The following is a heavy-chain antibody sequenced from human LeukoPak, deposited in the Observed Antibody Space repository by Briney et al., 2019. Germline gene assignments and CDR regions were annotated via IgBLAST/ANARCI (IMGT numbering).Heavy chain of an antibody. CDR3: ARERYSSSWYIDY. CDR1: GATISGYY. Sequence: NTSETLSLTCTVSGATISGYYWSWIRQPPGRGLEWIGYTYYSGNTNYNPSLKSRVTISVDPSKSQFSLRLSSVTAADTAVYYCARERYSSSWYIDYWGQGTLVTISS. CDR2: TYYSGNT. J-gene: IGHJ4*02. V-gene: IGHV4-59*01. D-gene: IGHD6-13*01.